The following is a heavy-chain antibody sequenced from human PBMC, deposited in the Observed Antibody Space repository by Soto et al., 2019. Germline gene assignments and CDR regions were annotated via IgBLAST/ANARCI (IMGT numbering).Heavy chain of an antibody. CDR1: GFTVSSNY. CDR3: ARDMTPTGFGFYDGMDV. V-gene: IGHV3-66*01. CDR2: IYSGGST. D-gene: IGHD3-10*01. Sequence: EVQLVESGGGLVQPGGSLRLSCAASGFTVSSNYMSWVRQAPGKGLEWVSFIYSGGSTYYADSVKGSLSISRDNSKNTLYIQMNSLRVEDTTVYYCARDMTPTGFGFYDGMDVWGQGTTVTVSS. J-gene: IGHJ6*02.